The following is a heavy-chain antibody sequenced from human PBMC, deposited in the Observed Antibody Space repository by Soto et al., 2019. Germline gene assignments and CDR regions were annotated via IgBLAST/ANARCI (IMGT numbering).Heavy chain of an antibody. CDR1: GGSFSGYY. Sequence: PSETLSLTCAVYGGSFSGYYWSWIRQPPGKGLEWIGEINHSGSANYNPSLKSRVTISVDTSKNQFSLKLSSVTAADTAVYYCARGSLYYDFWSGHRQHNWFDPWSQGTLVTVSS. J-gene: IGHJ5*02. V-gene: IGHV4-34*01. D-gene: IGHD3-3*01. CDR2: INHSGSA. CDR3: ARGSLYYDFWSGHRQHNWFDP.